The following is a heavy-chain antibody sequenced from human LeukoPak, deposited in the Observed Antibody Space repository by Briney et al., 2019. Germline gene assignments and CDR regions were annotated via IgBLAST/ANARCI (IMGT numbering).Heavy chain of an antibody. Sequence: GGSLRLSCAASGFTFSSYSMNWVRQAPGKGLEWVSSISSSSSYIYYADSVKGRFTISRDNAKNSLYLQMNSLRAEDTAVYYCARDFLGDNGYDEAYFDYWGQGTLVTVSS. CDR3: ARDFLGDNGYDEAYFDY. CDR2: ISSSSSYI. CDR1: GFTFSSYS. V-gene: IGHV3-21*01. J-gene: IGHJ4*02. D-gene: IGHD5-12*01.